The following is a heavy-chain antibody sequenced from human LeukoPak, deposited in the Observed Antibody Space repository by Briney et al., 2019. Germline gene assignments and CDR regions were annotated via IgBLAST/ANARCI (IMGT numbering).Heavy chain of an antibody. CDR2: INHSGST. J-gene: IGHJ6*04. Sequence: TSETPSLTCAVYGGSFSGYYWSWIRQPPGKGLEWIGEINHSGSTNYNPSLKSRVTISVDTSKNQFSLKLSSVTAADTAVYYCARASRGGSGSYYPSYYYYGMDVWGKGTTVTVSS. CDR3: ARASRGGSGSYYPSYYYYGMDV. V-gene: IGHV4-34*01. CDR1: GGSFSGYY. D-gene: IGHD3-10*01.